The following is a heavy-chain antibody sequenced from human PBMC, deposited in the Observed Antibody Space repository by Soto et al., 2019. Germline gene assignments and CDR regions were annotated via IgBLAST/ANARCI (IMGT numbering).Heavy chain of an antibody. Sequence: GGSLRLSCAASGFTFSSYGMHWVRQAPGKGLEWVAVIWYDGSNKYYADSVKGRFTISRDNSKNTLYLRMNSLRAEDTAVYYCARDTRITIFGVVITPEVWFDPW. V-gene: IGHV3-33*01. CDR2: IWYDGSNK. J-gene: IGHJ5*02. CDR3: ARDTRITIFGVVITPEVWFDP. CDR1: GFTFSSYG. D-gene: IGHD3-3*01.